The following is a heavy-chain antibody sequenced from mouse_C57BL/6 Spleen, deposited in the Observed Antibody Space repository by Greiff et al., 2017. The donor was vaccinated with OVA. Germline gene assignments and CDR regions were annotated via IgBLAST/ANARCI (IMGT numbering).Heavy chain of an antibody. J-gene: IGHJ1*03. Sequence: QVQLQQPGAELVKPGASVKMSCKASGYTFTSYWITWVKQRPGPGLEWIGDIYPGSGSTNYNEKFKSKATLTVDTSSSTAYMQLSSLTSEDSAVYYCARFLNYGNLWYFDVWGTGTTVTVSS. CDR2: IYPGSGST. CDR1: GYTFTSYW. CDR3: ARFLNYGNLWYFDV. D-gene: IGHD2-1*01. V-gene: IGHV1-55*01.